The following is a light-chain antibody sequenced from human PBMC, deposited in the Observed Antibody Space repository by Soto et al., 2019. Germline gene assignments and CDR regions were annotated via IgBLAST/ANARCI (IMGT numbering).Light chain of an antibody. CDR3: QRFGTSPPWT. J-gene: IGKJ1*01. CDR2: GAS. V-gene: IGKV3-15*01. Sequence: EIVTTQSPATLSVSQGERATLSCRASQTILSNLAWYQQKPCQAPRLLIYGASTRATGIPARFSGSVSGTEFTPTIGSLQSEDFAVYYGQRFGTSPPWTVCPGTKVDIK. CDR1: QTILSN.